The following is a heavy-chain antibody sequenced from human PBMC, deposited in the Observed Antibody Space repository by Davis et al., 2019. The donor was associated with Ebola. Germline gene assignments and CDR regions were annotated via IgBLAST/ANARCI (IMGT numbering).Heavy chain of an antibody. V-gene: IGHV3-23*01. CDR2: ISVKSGST. CDR3: ARDPYPILQLWENYYYYYGMDV. J-gene: IGHJ6*02. CDR1: GFTFSSYA. Sequence: PGGSLRLSCAASGFTFSSYAMTWVRQAPGKGLEWVSSISVKSGSTYYGDSVKGRFTISRDNSKNTLYLQMNSLRAEDTAVYYCARDPYPILQLWENYYYYYGMDVWGQGTTVTVSS. D-gene: IGHD5-18*01.